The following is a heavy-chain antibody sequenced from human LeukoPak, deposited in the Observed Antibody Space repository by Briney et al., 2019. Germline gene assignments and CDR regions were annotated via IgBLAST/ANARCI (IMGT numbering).Heavy chain of an antibody. D-gene: IGHD7-27*01. CDR1: GFTFSNYG. V-gene: IGHV3-30*02. Sequence: GGSLRLSCAASGFTFSNYGMHWVRQAPGKGLEWVAFIRYDGNNKYYADSVKGRFTISRDNSKNTLYLQMISLRGEDTAVYYCAKGSSDWGSNWDQGTLVTVSS. CDR3: AKGSSDWGSN. CDR2: IRYDGNNK. J-gene: IGHJ4*02.